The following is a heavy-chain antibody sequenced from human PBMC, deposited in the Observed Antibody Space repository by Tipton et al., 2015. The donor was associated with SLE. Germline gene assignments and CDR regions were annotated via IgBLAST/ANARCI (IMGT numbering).Heavy chain of an antibody. J-gene: IGHJ4*02. CDR2: IYHSGST. CDR1: GGSISSSSYY. D-gene: IGHD2-2*01. Sequence: TLSLTCTVSGGSISSSSYYWGWIRQPPGKGLEWIGSIYHSGSTYYNPSLKSRVTISVDTSKNQFSLKLSSVTAADTAVYYCARGYGYQLLWHRVDYWGQGTLVTVSS. CDR3: ARGYGYQLLWHRVDY. V-gene: IGHV4-39*07.